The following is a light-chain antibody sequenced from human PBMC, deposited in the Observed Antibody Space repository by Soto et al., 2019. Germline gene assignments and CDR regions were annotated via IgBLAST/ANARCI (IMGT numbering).Light chain of an antibody. V-gene: IGLV3-1*01. Sequence: SYELTQPPSVSVSPGQAASITCSGDKLGDKYAYWLQQKPGQSPLLVISEDNKRPSGIPARFSGSNSGNTATLTISGTQAMDEADYYCQAWDSSTVVFGGGTKVTVL. CDR1: KLGDKY. J-gene: IGLJ3*02. CDR2: EDN. CDR3: QAWDSSTVV.